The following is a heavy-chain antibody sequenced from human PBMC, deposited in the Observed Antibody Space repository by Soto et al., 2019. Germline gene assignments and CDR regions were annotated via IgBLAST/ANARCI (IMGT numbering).Heavy chain of an antibody. CDR2: IWHDGNNK. J-gene: IGHJ6*02. D-gene: IGHD1-26*01. CDR1: GFTFSNYG. Sequence: LRLSCAASGFTFSNYGMHWVRQAPGKGLEWVAIIWHDGNNKYYADSVRGRFIISRDNSKNRLYLQMNSLRAEDTAVYYCASDLVGASDSYGLDVWGQGTPVTVSS. CDR3: ASDLVGASDSYGLDV. V-gene: IGHV3-33*01.